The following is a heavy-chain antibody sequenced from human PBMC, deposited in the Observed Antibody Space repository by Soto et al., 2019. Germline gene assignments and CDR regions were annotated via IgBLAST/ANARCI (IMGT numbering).Heavy chain of an antibody. D-gene: IGHD3-10*01. CDR2: IIPIFGTA. CDR3: ARDNRSSHGVTSGGGFDP. Sequence: QVQLVQSGAEVKKPGSSVKVSCKASGGTFSSYAISWVRQAPGQGLEWMRGIIPIFGTANYAQKFQGRVTIAADESTSAAYMELSSLRSEDTAVYYCARDNRSSHGVTSGGGFDPWGQGTLVTVSS. J-gene: IGHJ5*02. CDR1: GGTFSSYA. V-gene: IGHV1-69*01.